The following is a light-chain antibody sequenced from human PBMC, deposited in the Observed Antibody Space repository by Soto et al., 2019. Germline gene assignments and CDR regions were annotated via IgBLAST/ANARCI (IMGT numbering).Light chain of an antibody. J-gene: IGKJ4*01. V-gene: IGKV3-20*01. CDR2: DAS. CDR3: QQYGSSRLT. Sequence: VLTQSPGTLSLFPGERATLSCRASQSVRNNYLAWYQQRPGQAPRLLIYDASTRPTGIPDRFSGSGSGTDFTLTISRLEPEDFAVYYCQQYGSSRLTFGGGTKVDIK. CDR1: QSVRNNY.